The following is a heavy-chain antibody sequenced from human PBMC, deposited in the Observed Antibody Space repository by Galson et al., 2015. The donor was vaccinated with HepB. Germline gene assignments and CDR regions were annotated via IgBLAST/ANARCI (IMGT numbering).Heavy chain of an antibody. Sequence: SLRLSCAASGFAVSSNYMNWVRQAPGKGLEWVSVIYSGGSTDYADSVKGRFTISRDNSKNTLYLQMNSLRAEDTAVYYCARGVYCTGGSCPSYYYYGMDVWGQGTTVTVSS. D-gene: IGHD2-15*01. CDR3: ARGVYCTGGSCPSYYYYGMDV. CDR2: IYSGGST. V-gene: IGHV3-53*01. CDR1: GFAVSSNY. J-gene: IGHJ6*02.